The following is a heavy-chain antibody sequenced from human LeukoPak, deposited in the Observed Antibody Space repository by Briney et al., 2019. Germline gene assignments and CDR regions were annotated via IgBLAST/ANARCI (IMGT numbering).Heavy chain of an antibody. Sequence: GGSLTLSCAASGFTFIGSAICGVRQPPGRGAEWVSGFGGDGRTYYAASVKDRFTIYRDNFNNMLYLQMNGLRDEDTVLSYCAKALWEWSGMAVWGQGTTVTVSS. D-gene: IGHD1-26*01. CDR2: FGGDGRT. CDR3: AKALWEWSGMAV. CDR1: GFTFIGSA. J-gene: IGHJ6*02. V-gene: IGHV3-23*01.